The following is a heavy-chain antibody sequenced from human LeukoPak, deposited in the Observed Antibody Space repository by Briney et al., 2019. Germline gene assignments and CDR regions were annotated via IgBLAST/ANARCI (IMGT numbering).Heavy chain of an antibody. Sequence: GESLKISCKGSGYSFTSYWIGWVRQMPGKGLEWMGIIYPGDSDTRYSPSFQGQVTISADKSISTAYLQWSSLKASDTAMYYCARHPKGEPDSVAFDIWGQGTMVTVSS. V-gene: IGHV5-51*01. CDR2: IYPGDSDT. D-gene: IGHD3-16*01. CDR3: ARHPKGEPDSVAFDI. J-gene: IGHJ3*02. CDR1: GYSFTSYW.